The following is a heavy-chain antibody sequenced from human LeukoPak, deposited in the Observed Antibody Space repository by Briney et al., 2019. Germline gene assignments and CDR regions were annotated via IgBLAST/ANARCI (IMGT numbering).Heavy chain of an antibody. CDR3: ARAEYSSSSGIYYYYMDV. CDR2: IIPIFGTA. D-gene: IGHD6-6*01. J-gene: IGHJ6*03. CDR1: RGTFSSYA. Sequence: SVKVSCKASRGTFSSYAISWVRQAPGQGLEWMGGIIPIFGTANYAQKFQGRVTITTDESTSTAYMELSSLRSEDTAVYYCARAEYSSSSGIYYYYMDVWGKGTTVTVSS. V-gene: IGHV1-69*05.